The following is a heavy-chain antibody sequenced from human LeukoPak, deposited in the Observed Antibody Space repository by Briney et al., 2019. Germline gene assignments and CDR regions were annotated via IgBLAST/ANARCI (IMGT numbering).Heavy chain of an antibody. CDR1: GFTFSSYG. CDR3: ARFEGIVVVPAAMYGMDV. D-gene: IGHD2-2*01. Sequence: GRSLRLSCAASGFTFSSYGMHWVRQAPGKGLEWVAVIWYDGSNKYYADSVKGRFTISRDNSKNTLYLQMNSLRAEDTAVYYCARFEGIVVVPAAMYGMDVWGQGTTVTVSS. V-gene: IGHV3-33*01. J-gene: IGHJ6*02. CDR2: IWYDGSNK.